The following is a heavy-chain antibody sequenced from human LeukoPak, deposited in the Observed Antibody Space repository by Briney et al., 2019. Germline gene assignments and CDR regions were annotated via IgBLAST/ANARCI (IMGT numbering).Heavy chain of an antibody. CDR3: AKVHLTYYYDSDGYGFQDH. D-gene: IGHD3-22*01. CDR1: GFTFSSYG. V-gene: IGHV3-30*18. J-gene: IGHJ4*02. Sequence: GRSLRLSCAASGFTFSSYGMPWVRQAPGKGLEWVAVISYDGNNKYYGDSVKGRFTISRDNSKNTLFLQMNSLRTEDTAVYYCAKVHLTYYYDSDGYGFQDHWGQGTLVTVSS. CDR2: ISYDGNNK.